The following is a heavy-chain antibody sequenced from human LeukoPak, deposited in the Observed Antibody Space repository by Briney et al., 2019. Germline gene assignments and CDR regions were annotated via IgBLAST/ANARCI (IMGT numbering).Heavy chain of an antibody. CDR3: ARESRPWVIVVVAGNYYMDV. Sequence: SQTLSLTCAISGDSVSSNSAAWNWIRQSPSRGLEWLGRTYYRSKWYNDYAVSVKSRITINPDTSKNQFSLQLNSVTPDDTAVYYCARESRPWVIVVVAGNYYMDVWGKGATVTVSS. V-gene: IGHV6-1*01. J-gene: IGHJ6*03. CDR1: GDSVSSNSAA. CDR2: TYYRSKWYN. D-gene: IGHD2-21*01.